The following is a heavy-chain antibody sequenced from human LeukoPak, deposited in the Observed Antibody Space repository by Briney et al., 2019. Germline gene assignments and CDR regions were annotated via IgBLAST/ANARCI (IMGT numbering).Heavy chain of an antibody. Sequence: GASVTVSCKASGYTFTSYDFNWVRQAPGQGLEWMGWMNPNSGNTGYAQNFQGRVTITRNTSISTAYMELSSLRSEDTAVYYCARGIRAGPARSLSKNYYMDVWGKGTTVTVSS. CDR3: ARGIRAGPARSLSKNYYMDV. CDR2: MNPNSGNT. V-gene: IGHV1-8*03. J-gene: IGHJ6*03. CDR1: GYTFTSYD. D-gene: IGHD5/OR15-5a*01.